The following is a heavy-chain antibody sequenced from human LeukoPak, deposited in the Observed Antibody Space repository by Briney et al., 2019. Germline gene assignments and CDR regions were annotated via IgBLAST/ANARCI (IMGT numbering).Heavy chain of an antibody. J-gene: IGHJ4*02. V-gene: IGHV4-61*02. Sequence: PSETLSLTCTVSGGSISSGSYYWRWIRQPAGKGLEWIGRIYTSGSTNYNPSLKSRVTISVDTSKNQFSLKLSSVTAADTAVYYCAIIMVVKGYDYWGQGTLVTVSS. CDR3: AIIMVVKGYDY. CDR2: IYTSGST. CDR1: GGSISSGSYY. D-gene: IGHD2-21*01.